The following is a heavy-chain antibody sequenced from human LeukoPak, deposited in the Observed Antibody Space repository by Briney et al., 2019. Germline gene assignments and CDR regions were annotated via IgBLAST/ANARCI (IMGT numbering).Heavy chain of an antibody. D-gene: IGHD2-2*01. V-gene: IGHV3-30*01. CDR1: GFTFSTYE. Sequence: GWSLRLSCAGSGFTFSTYEMHWIRQAPGKGLEGVAVISSDGSDKDYADSVKGRFTISRDNSKNTLYLQMNSLRAEDSAVYYCARDRHCSSISCFNAFDIWGQGTVVTVSS. CDR2: ISSDGSDK. CDR3: ARDRHCSSISCFNAFDI. J-gene: IGHJ3*02.